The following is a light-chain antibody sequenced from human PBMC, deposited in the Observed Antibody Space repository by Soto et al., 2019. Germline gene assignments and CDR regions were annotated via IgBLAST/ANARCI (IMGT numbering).Light chain of an antibody. CDR1: QSIGTW. CDR2: DAS. CDR3: QHYNIYS. V-gene: IGKV1-5*01. J-gene: IGKJ3*01. Sequence: DIPMTQSPSTLSASVGDRITITCRASQSIGTWLAWYQQKPGKAPKLLIYDASSLESGVPSRFSGSGSGTEFALTISSLQPDDFATYYCQHYNIYSFGLGTKVDIK.